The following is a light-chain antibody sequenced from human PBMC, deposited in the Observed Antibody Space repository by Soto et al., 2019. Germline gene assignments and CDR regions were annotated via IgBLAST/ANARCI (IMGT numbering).Light chain of an antibody. CDR1: QSVSRH. CDR3: QKYNQWPVT. J-gene: IGKJ4*01. V-gene: IGKV3-15*01. Sequence: EIVMTQSPVTLSVSPGERVTLPCRASQSVSRHLAWYQPNPGQTPRILIYAASTRATGIPARFSGSGSGTEFTLTISSLQSEDFAVYFCQKYNQWPVTFGGGTKVQIK. CDR2: AAS.